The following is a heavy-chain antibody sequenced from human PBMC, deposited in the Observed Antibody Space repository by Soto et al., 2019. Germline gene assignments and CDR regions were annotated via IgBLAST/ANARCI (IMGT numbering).Heavy chain of an antibody. Sequence: QLQLQESGPGLVKPSETLSLTCTVSGDSISSDNYYCGWIRQPPGKGLEWIGSIYYTGSTYYNPSLKSRVTMSVDTSKSQFSLKLSSVTASDTAVYSCARHPGYAVPTVYATHYFNYWGQGILVTVST. CDR2: IYYTGST. CDR3: ARHPGYAVPTVYATHYFNY. V-gene: IGHV4-39*01. D-gene: IGHD2-8*01. CDR1: GDSISSDNYY. J-gene: IGHJ4*02.